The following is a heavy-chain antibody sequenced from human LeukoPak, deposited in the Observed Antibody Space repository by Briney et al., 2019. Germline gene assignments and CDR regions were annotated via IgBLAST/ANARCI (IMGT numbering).Heavy chain of an antibody. D-gene: IGHD4-17*01. CDR3: VKRGRQGDYAYDY. Sequence: GGSLRLSCSASGFTFSSYAMHWVRQAPGKGLEYVSSISTDGGSTYYADSVKGRFTISRDNSKNTLYLQMSSLRGGDTAVYYCVKRGRQGDYAYDYWGQGALVTVSS. V-gene: IGHV3-64D*06. CDR2: ISTDGGST. CDR1: GFTFSSYA. J-gene: IGHJ4*02.